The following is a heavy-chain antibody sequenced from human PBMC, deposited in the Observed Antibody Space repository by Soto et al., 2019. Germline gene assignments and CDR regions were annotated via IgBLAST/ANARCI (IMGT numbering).Heavy chain of an antibody. Sequence: QVHLVQSGAEEKKPGASVKVSCKASGYTFTNYVMHWVRQAPGQRREWMGWINAGNGNTKYSQKFQDRVTITRDASATTAYMELSSLRSEDTAVYYCARNYYRSGSYYPGGYWGQGTLVTVSS. D-gene: IGHD3-10*01. CDR2: INAGNGNT. V-gene: IGHV1-3*05. CDR1: GYTFTNYV. CDR3: ARNYYRSGSYYPGGY. J-gene: IGHJ4*02.